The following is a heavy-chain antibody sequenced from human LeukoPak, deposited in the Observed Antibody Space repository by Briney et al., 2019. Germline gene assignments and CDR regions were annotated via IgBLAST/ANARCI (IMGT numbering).Heavy chain of an antibody. CDR2: IYDGGFT. CDR3: ARGAEDYYDSSGYYPDAFDI. J-gene: IGHJ3*02. D-gene: IGHD3-22*01. V-gene: IGHV3-66*01. CDR1: GFSVSSNY. Sequence: GGSLRLSCAASGFSVSSNYMAWVRQAPGKGLEWVSVIYDGGFTDYTDSVKGRFTISRDTSKNTLYLQMSSLRVEDTAGYYCARGAEDYYDSSGYYPDAFDIWGQGTMVTVSS.